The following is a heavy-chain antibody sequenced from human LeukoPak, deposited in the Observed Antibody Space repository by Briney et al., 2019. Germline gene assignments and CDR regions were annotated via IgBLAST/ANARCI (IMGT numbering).Heavy chain of an antibody. CDR2: IYYSGST. CDR3: ARSYCGGDCSLYYFDY. CDR1: GGSISGYY. Sequence: PSETLSLTCTVSGGSISGYYWSWIRQPPGKGLEWIGSIYYSGSTNYNPSLKSRVTISVDTSKNQFSLKLSSVTAADTAVYYCARSYCGGDCSLYYFDYWGQGTLVTVSS. V-gene: IGHV4-59*08. J-gene: IGHJ4*02. D-gene: IGHD2-21*02.